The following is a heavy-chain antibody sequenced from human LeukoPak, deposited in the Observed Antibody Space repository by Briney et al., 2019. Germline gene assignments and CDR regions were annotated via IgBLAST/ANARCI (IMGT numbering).Heavy chain of an antibody. J-gene: IGHJ5*02. V-gene: IGHV4-39*01. CDR2: IYYSGST. Sequence: PSETLSLTCTVSGGSISSSSYYWGWIRQPPGKGLEWIGSIYYSGSTYYNPSLKSRVTISVDTSKNQFSLKLSSVTAADTAVYYCARGPWFDPWGQGTLVIVSS. CDR1: GGSISSSSYY. CDR3: ARGPWFDP.